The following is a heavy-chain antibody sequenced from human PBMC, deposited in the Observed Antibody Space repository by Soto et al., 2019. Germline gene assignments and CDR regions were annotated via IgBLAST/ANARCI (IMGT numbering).Heavy chain of an antibody. D-gene: IGHD6-6*01. V-gene: IGHV3-64D*06. CDR3: VKGGGVPARPLDY. CDR1: GFTFSSYA. CDR2: ISINGGST. Sequence: EVQLVESGGGLVQPGGSLRLSCSASGFTFSSYAMHWVRQAAGKGLEYVSAISINGGSTYYADSVKGRFTISRDNSKNTLYLPMSSLRAEDTAVYYCVKGGGVPARPLDYWGQGTLVTVSS. J-gene: IGHJ4*02.